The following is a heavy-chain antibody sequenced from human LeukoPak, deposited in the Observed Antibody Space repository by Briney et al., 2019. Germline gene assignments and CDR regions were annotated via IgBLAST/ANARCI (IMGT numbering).Heavy chain of an antibody. D-gene: IGHD6-13*01. CDR1: GFTFSSYW. J-gene: IGHJ5*02. Sequence: HPGGSLRLSCAASGFTFSSYWMSWVRQAPGEGLEWVSNIKQDGSEKYYVDSAKGRFTISRDNTKNSLYLQMNSTRAEDMAVYYCGRDRIAAATWGQGTLVTVSS. V-gene: IGHV3-7*01. CDR3: GRDRIAAAT. CDR2: IKQDGSEK.